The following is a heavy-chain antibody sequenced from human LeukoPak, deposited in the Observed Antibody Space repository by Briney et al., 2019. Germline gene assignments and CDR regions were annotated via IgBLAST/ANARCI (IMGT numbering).Heavy chain of an antibody. CDR2: IYHSGST. Sequence: SGTLSLTCAVSGGSISSSNWWSWVRQPPGKGLEWIGEIYHSGSTDYNPSLKSRVTISVDKSKNQFSLKLSSVTAADTAVYYCARWDDIAAAGTSYWGQGTLVTVSS. D-gene: IGHD6-13*01. CDR3: ARWDDIAAAGTSY. V-gene: IGHV4-4*02. CDR1: GGSISSSNW. J-gene: IGHJ4*02.